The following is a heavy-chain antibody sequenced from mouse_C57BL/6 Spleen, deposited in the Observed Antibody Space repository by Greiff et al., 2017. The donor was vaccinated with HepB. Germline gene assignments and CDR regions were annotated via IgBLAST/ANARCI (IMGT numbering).Heavy chain of an antibody. J-gene: IGHJ4*01. Sequence: QVQLQQSGPELVMSGAPVKLSCKASVHTFPSYWMYWVKQRPGQGLEWIGEIDPSDSYTNYNQKFKGKSTLTVDQSSSTAYMQLSSLTSEDSAVYYYAIRLYCSMRHWGEGTSVSDSS. CDR1: VHTFPSYW. CDR3: AIRLYCSMRH. CDR2: IDPSDSYT. V-gene: IGHV1-69*01.